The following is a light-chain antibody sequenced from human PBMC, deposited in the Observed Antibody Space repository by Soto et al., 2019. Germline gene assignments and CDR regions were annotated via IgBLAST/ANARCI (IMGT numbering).Light chain of an antibody. J-gene: IGKJ4*01. Sequence: DIQMTQSPSSLSAAAGDRVTITCRASQSISNWLALYQQKPGKAPKLLIYKASSLESGVPSRFSGSGSGTEFTPTISSLQPDDFATYYCQQYDSYPLTFGGGTKVDIK. CDR2: KAS. V-gene: IGKV1-5*03. CDR3: QQYDSYPLT. CDR1: QSISNW.